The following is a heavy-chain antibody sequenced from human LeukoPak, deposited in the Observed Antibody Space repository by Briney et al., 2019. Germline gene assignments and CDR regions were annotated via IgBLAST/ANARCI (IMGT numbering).Heavy chain of an antibody. CDR1: GGSITSSNYY. Sequence: SETLSLTCTVSGGSITSSNYYWGWSPQPPGKGREGIGNIYYSGSTYYNPSLKSRVTISVDTSKNQFSLKLSSVTAADTAVYYCANTYCSGGSCYSPYYFAYWGQGTLVTVSS. J-gene: IGHJ4*02. CDR3: ANTYCSGGSCYSPYYFAY. CDR2: IYYSGST. D-gene: IGHD2-15*01. V-gene: IGHV4-39*01.